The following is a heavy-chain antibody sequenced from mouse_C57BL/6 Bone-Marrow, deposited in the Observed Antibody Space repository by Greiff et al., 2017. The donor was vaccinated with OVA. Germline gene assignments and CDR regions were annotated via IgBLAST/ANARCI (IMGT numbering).Heavy chain of an antibody. CDR2: IYPRSGNT. V-gene: IGHV1-81*01. CDR1: GYTFTSYG. D-gene: IGHD2-5*01. CDR3: ARNEGSNYVGGYAMDY. Sequence: VQLVESGAELARPGASVKLSCKASGYTFTSYGISWVKQRTGQGLEWIGEIYPRSGNTYYNEKFKGKATLTADKSSSTAYTELRNLTSEDSAVYFCARNEGSNYVGGYAMDYWGQGTSVTVSS. J-gene: IGHJ4*01.